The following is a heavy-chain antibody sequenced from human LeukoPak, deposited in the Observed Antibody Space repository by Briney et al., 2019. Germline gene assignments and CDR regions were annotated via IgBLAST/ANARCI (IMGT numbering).Heavy chain of an antibody. CDR1: GYTFTAYY. J-gene: IGHJ3*02. V-gene: IGHV1-2*02. Sequence: GASVKVSCKASGYTFTAYYMHWVRQAPGQGLEWMGWINPNSGGTNYAQNFQGRVTVTRDTSISTAYMELSRLRSDGTAVYYCARVGYCSSTSCYTRGFTFDIWGQGTLVTISS. D-gene: IGHD2-2*02. CDR2: INPNSGGT. CDR3: ARVGYCSSTSCYTRGFTFDI.